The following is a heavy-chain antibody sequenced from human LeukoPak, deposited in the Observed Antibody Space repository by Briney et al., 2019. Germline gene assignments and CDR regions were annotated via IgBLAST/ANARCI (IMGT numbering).Heavy chain of an antibody. J-gene: IGHJ4*02. CDR2: IYYSGST. D-gene: IGHD5-24*01. CDR3: ARDRDGYTIDY. CDR1: GGSISSGGYY. Sequence: NPSETLSLTCTVSGGSISSGGYYWSWIRQHPGKGLEWIGYIYYSGSTYYNPSLKSRVTISVDTSKNQFSLKLSSVTAADTAVYYCARDRDGYTIDYWGQGTLVTVSS. V-gene: IGHV4-31*03.